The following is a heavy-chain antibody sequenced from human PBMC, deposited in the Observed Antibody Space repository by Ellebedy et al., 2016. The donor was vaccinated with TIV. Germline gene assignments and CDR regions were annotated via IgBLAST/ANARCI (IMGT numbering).Heavy chain of an antibody. J-gene: IGHJ4*02. D-gene: IGHD3-10*01. V-gene: IGHV3-74*01. CDR2: IYSDGSTI. CDR1: GFIFGGYW. Sequence: GESLKISCAASGFIFGGYWMHWIRQAPGKGLVLVSLIYSDGSTIAYADSVKGRFTISSDNAKNTLYLQMNSLRAEDTAVYYCARDFRGSVDYWGQGTLVTVSS. CDR3: ARDFRGSVDY.